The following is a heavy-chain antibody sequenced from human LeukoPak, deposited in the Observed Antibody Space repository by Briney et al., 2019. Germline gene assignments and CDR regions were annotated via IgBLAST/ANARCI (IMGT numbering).Heavy chain of an antibody. J-gene: IGHJ4*02. Sequence: KASQTLSLTCTVSGGSISSGGYYWSWIRQHPGKGLEWIGYIYYSGSTYYNPSLKSRVTISVDTSKNQFSLKLSSVTAADTAVYYCARGAYGGNEYYFDYWGQGTLVTVSS. D-gene: IGHD4-23*01. CDR3: ARGAYGGNEYYFDY. CDR2: IYYSGST. V-gene: IGHV4-31*03. CDR1: GGSISSGGYY.